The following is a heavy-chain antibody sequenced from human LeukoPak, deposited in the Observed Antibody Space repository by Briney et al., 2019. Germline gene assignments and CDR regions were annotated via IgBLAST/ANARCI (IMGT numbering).Heavy chain of an antibody. CDR3: ARKYCSSTSCYMRHAFDI. V-gene: IGHV3-7*01. CDR1: GFTFSDYA. D-gene: IGHD2-2*01. CDR2: IKQDGSEK. J-gene: IGHJ3*02. Sequence: PGGSLRLSCAASGFTFSDYAMIWVRQAPGKGLEWVANIKQDGSEKYYVDSVKGRFTISRDNAKNSLYLQMNSLRAEDTAVYYCARKYCSSTSCYMRHAFDIWGQGTMVPVSS.